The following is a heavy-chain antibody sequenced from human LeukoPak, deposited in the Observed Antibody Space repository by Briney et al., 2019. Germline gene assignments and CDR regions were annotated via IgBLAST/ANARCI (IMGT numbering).Heavy chain of an antibody. J-gene: IGHJ4*02. CDR1: GFTFSTYW. Sequence: GGSLRLSCAASGFTFSTYWMHWVRQAPGKGLVWVSRANSDGTITNYADSVKGRFTISRDNAKNTQYLQMNSLRAEDTGVYYCARRMETSGSFDYWGQGTLVTVSS. CDR2: ANSDGTIT. D-gene: IGHD6-19*01. V-gene: IGHV3-74*01. CDR3: ARRMETSGSFDY.